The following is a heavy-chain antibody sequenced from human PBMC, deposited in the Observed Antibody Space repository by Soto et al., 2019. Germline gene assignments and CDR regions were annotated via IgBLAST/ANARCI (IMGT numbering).Heavy chain of an antibody. Sequence: ASAKGSCKASGYTFTSYGISWVRQATGQGLEWMGWISAYNGNTNYAQKLQGRVTMTTDTSTSTAYMELRSLRSDDTAVYYCARGPSMVRGVIVYYYGMDVWGQGTTVTVSS. CDR3: ARGPSMVRGVIVYYYGMDV. CDR2: ISAYNGNT. D-gene: IGHD3-10*01. J-gene: IGHJ6*02. V-gene: IGHV1-18*01. CDR1: GYTFTSYG.